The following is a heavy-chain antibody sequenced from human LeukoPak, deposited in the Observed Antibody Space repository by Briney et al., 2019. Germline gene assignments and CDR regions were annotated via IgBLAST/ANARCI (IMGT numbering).Heavy chain of an antibody. Sequence: ASVKVSCKASGGTFSSYAISWVRQAPGQGLEWMGGIIPIFGTANYAQKFQGRVTITADESTSTAYMELSSLRSKDTAVYYCARSKDIVVVVAASFDYWGQGTLVTVSS. V-gene: IGHV1-69*13. CDR1: GGTFSSYA. J-gene: IGHJ4*02. D-gene: IGHD2-15*01. CDR3: ARSKDIVVVVAASFDY. CDR2: IIPIFGTA.